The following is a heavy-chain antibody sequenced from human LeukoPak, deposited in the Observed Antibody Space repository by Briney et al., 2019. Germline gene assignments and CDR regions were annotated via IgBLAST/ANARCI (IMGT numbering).Heavy chain of an antibody. Sequence: ASVKVSCKASGYTFTSYDINWVRQATGQGLEWMGWINPNSGGTNYAQKFQGRVTMTRDTSISTAYVELSRLRSDDTAVYYCARLVWFGDQDLFDYWGQGTLVTVSS. CDR2: INPNSGGT. D-gene: IGHD3-10*01. CDR3: ARLVWFGDQDLFDY. CDR1: GYTFTSYD. V-gene: IGHV1-2*02. J-gene: IGHJ4*02.